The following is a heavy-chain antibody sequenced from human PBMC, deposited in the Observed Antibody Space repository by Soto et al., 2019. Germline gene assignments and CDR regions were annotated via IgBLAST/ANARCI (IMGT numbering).Heavy chain of an antibody. CDR3: AKERPRRTSGYFFEY. J-gene: IGHJ4*02. V-gene: IGHV3-23*01. CDR1: GFTFSTYA. Sequence: EVQLLESGGKLVQPGGSLTLSCAASGFTFSTYAMAWVRQAPGKGLEWVSGVSASGLNTDYAASVKGRFYMSRDNSKNRVCRHMNSLRAEHTAMYYCAKERPRRTSGYFFEYWGQGTPVTVSS. CDR2: VSASGLNT. D-gene: IGHD1-1*01.